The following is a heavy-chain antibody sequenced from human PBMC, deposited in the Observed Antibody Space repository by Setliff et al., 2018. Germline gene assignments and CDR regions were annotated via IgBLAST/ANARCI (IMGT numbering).Heavy chain of an antibody. CDR2: IWYDGSNK. Sequence: GESLNISCAASGFTFSTYGMHWVRQAPGKGLEWVAYIWYDGSNKYYVDSVKGRFTVSRDNSKDTLYLQMNSLRVEDSAIYYCVCFSWRGCSGDTCYSGDDSFDMWGQGTEVTVSS. J-gene: IGHJ3*02. V-gene: IGHV3-30*02. CDR3: VCFSWRGCSGDTCYSGDDSFDM. D-gene: IGHD2-15*01. CDR1: GFTFSTYG.